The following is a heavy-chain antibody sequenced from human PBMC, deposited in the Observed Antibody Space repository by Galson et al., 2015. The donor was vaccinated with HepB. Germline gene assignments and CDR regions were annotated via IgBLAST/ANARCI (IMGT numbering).Heavy chain of an antibody. CDR2: ISSSSSYT. CDR3: ARDEGSWDSSGYYDWYFDL. J-gene: IGHJ2*01. D-gene: IGHD3-22*01. CDR1: GFTFSDYY. V-gene: IGHV3-11*05. Sequence: SLRLSCAASGFTFSDYYMSWICQAPGKGLEWVSYISSSSSYTNYADSVKGRFTISRDNAKNSLYLQMNSLRAGDTAVYYCARDEGSWDSSGYYDWYFDLWGRGTLVTVSS.